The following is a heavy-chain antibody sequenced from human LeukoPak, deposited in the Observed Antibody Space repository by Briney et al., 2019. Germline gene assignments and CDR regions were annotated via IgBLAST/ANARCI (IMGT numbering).Heavy chain of an antibody. V-gene: IGHV1-18*04. CDR3: ARPKGIVVVPAAIYPDNWFDP. CDR1: GYTFTGYY. D-gene: IGHD2-2*02. Sequence: ASVKVSCKASGYTFTGYYLHWVRQAPGQGLEWMGWISAYNGNTNYAQMLQGRVTMTTDTSTSTAYMELRSLRSDDTAVYYCARPKGIVVVPAAIYPDNWFDPWGQGTLVTVSS. J-gene: IGHJ5*02. CDR2: ISAYNGNT.